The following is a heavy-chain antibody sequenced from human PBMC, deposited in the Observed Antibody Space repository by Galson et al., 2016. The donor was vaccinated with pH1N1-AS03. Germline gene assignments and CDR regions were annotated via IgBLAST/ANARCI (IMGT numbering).Heavy chain of an antibody. CDR3: AGDNWESGTGAFDI. J-gene: IGHJ3*02. D-gene: IGHD3-10*01. V-gene: IGHV3-33*01. CDR1: GFIFSTYG. Sequence: SLRLSCAASGFIFSTYGMNWARQAPGKGLQWVAAIWTDGIKTYYADSVKGRFTVSRANPNTTLYLQMDSLTAEDTALYYCAGDNWESGTGAFDIWGQGTKVTVSP. CDR2: IWTDGIKT.